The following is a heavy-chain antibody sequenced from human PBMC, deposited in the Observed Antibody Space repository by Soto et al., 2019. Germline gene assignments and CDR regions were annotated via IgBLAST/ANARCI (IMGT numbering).Heavy chain of an antibody. V-gene: IGHV1-69*02. J-gene: IGHJ3*02. CDR1: GGTFSSYT. CDR3: ARGWNDDGDDAFDI. CDR2: IIPILGIA. Sequence: ASVKVSCKASGGTFSSYTISWVRQAPGQGLEWMGRIIPILGIANYAQKFQGRVTITADKSTSTAYMELSSLRSEDTAVYYCARGWNDDGDDAFDIWGQGTMVTVSS. D-gene: IGHD1-1*01.